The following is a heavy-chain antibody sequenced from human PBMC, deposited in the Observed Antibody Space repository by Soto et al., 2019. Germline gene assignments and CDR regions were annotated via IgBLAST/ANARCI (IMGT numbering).Heavy chain of an antibody. J-gene: IGHJ6*03. CDR2: INKNGTQK. CDR1: GFTFSNYE. Sequence: GGSLRLSCAASGFTFSNYEMHWVRQAPGKGLEYVSNINKNGTQKYYVDSVKGRFTISRDNAKNSLYLQMNSLRAEDTAVYYCARDENTGSVVVPAAPTQNYYYYYMDVWGKGTTVTVSS. CDR3: ARDENTGSVVVPAAPTQNYYYYYMDV. D-gene: IGHD2-2*01. V-gene: IGHV3-7*01.